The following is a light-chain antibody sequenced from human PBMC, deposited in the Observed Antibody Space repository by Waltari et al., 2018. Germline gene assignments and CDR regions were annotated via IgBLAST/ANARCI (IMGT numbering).Light chain of an antibody. CDR1: SSYVGSYNR. CDR3: SSYTSSSTWV. CDR2: EVS. J-gene: IGLJ1*01. Sequence: QSALTQPPSVSGSPGQSVTISCTGTSSYVGSYNRVSWYQQPPDTAPKLIIYEVSDRPSGVPDRFSGSKSANTAFLTISGLQAEDEADYFCSSYTSSSTWVFGTGTKVTVL. V-gene: IGLV2-18*02.